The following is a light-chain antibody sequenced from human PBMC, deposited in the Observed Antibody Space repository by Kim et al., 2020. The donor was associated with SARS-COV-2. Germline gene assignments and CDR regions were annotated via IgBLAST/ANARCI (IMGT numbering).Light chain of an antibody. Sequence: EIVMTQSPAILSVSPGESVTLSCRASQSVDSNLAWYQQKPGQAPRLLIYGASTRATDIPARFSGSGSGTEFTLISSRLQSEDFAVYYCQKYSLWPPYTCGQGTKLEI. CDR1: QSVDSN. CDR2: GAS. CDR3: QKYSLWPPYT. J-gene: IGKJ2*01. V-gene: IGKV3-15*01.